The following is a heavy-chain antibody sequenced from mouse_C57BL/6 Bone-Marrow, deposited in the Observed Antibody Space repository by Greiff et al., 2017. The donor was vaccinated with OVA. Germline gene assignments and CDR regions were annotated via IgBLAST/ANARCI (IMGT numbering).Heavy chain of an antibody. CDR3: TRVFITTVVATFYYAMDY. D-gene: IGHD1-1*01. CDR2: IDPETGGT. Sequence: QVQLQQSGAELVRPGASVTLSCKASGYTFTDYEMHWVKQTPVHSLEWIGVIDPETGGTAYNQKFKGKAILTADKSSSTAYMELRSLTSEDSAVYYCTRVFITTVVATFYYAMDYWGQGTSVTVSS. J-gene: IGHJ4*01. V-gene: IGHV1-15*01. CDR1: GYTFTDYE.